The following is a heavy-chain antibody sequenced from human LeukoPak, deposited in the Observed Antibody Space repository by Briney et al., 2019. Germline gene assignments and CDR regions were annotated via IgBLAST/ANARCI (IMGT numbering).Heavy chain of an antibody. CDR2: ISAYNGNT. J-gene: IGHJ5*02. V-gene: IGHV1-18*01. CDR3: ARGGGTVAGTWFDP. Sequence: ASVKVSCKTSGYTFTNYGISWVRQAPGQGLEWMGWISAYNGNTKYEQKLQGRVTMTTDTSTSTAYMELRSLRSDDTAVYYGARGGGTVAGTWFDPWGQGTLVTVSS. CDR1: GYTFTNYG. D-gene: IGHD6-19*01.